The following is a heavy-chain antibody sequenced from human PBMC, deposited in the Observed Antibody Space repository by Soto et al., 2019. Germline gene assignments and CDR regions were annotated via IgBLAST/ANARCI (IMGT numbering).Heavy chain of an antibody. CDR3: ARVEAEAGHYYYYGMDV. Sequence: SQTLSLSFVISGDSVSSNSSAWNCISQSPSRGLEWLGRTYYRSKWYNDYAVSVKSRITINPDTSKNQFSLQLNSVTPEDTAVYYCARVEAEAGHYYYYGMDVWGQGTTVTVSS. CDR2: TYYRSKWYN. CDR1: GDSVSSNSSA. J-gene: IGHJ6*02. D-gene: IGHD6-13*01. V-gene: IGHV6-1*01.